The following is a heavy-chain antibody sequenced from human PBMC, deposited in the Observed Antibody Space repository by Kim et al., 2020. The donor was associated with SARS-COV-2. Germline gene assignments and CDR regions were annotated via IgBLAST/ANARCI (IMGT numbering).Heavy chain of an antibody. D-gene: IGHD3-10*01. CDR3: AKDSRAGYGSGSYYIYYYYGMDV. CDR2: ISWNSGSI. J-gene: IGHJ6*02. Sequence: GGSLRLSCAASGFTFDDYAMHWVRQAPGKGLEWVSGISWNSGSIGYADSVKGRFTISRDNAKNSLYLQMNSLRAEDTALYYCAKDSRAGYGSGSYYIYYYYGMDVWGQGTTVTVSS. V-gene: IGHV3-9*01. CDR1: GFTFDDYA.